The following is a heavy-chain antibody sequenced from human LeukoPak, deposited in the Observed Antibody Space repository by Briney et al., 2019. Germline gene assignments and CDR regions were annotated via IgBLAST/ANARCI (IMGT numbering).Heavy chain of an antibody. J-gene: IGHJ6*02. CDR3: ARDPDSGSYGAFYYYGMDV. CDR1: GFTFSSYA. D-gene: IGHD1-26*01. V-gene: IGHV3-30-3*01. Sequence: GGSLRLSCAASGFTFSSYAMHWLRQAPGKGLEWVAVISYDGSNKYYADSVKGRFTISRDNSKNTLYLQMNSLRAEDTAVYYCARDPDSGSYGAFYYYGMDVWGQGTTVTVSS. CDR2: ISYDGSNK.